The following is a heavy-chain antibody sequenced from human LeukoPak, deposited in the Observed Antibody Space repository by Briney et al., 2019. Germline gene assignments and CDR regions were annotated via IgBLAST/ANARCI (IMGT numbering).Heavy chain of an antibody. CDR1: GFTFSSYG. CDR2: IWYDGSND. V-gene: IGHV3-33*01. CDR3: ARDVSGSYYNFDY. D-gene: IGHD1-26*01. J-gene: IGHJ4*02. Sequence: GGSLRLSCAASGFTFSSYGMHWVRQAPGKGLEWLAVIWYDGSNDYYADSVEGRFTISRDNSKNTLYLHMNSLRAEDTAVYYCARDVSGSYYNFDYWGQGTLVTVSS.